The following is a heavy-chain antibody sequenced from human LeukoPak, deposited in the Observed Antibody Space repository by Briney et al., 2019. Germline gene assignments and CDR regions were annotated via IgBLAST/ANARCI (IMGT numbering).Heavy chain of an antibody. CDR2: IYRSGST. Sequence: TSETLSLTCTVSGYSINSGYYWVWIRQPPGKGLEWIGSIYRSGSTNYNPSLKSRVTISVDTSKNQFSLKLNSVTAADTAVYYCARVSGYDWESFYDYWGQGTLVTVSS. D-gene: IGHD5-12*01. V-gene: IGHV4-38-2*02. J-gene: IGHJ4*02. CDR1: GYSINSGYY. CDR3: ARVSGYDWESFYDY.